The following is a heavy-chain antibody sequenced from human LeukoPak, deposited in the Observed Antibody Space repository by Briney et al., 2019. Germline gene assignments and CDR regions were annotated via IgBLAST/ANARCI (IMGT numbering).Heavy chain of an antibody. V-gene: IGHV3-23*01. Sequence: GGSLRLSCAASGFTFSSYAMSWVRQAPGKGLEWVSAISGSGGSTYYADSVKGRFTISRDNSKNTLYLQMNSLRAEDTAVYYCAKSALPNNYGSGSYSDYWGQGTLVTVSS. J-gene: IGHJ4*02. CDR3: AKSALPNNYGSGSYSDY. D-gene: IGHD3-10*01. CDR2: ISGSGGST. CDR1: GFTFSSYA.